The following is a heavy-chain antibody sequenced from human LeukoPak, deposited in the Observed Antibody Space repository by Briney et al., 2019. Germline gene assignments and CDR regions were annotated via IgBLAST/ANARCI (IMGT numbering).Heavy chain of an antibody. D-gene: IGHD2-8*01. V-gene: IGHV4-4*02. Sequence: PSETLSLTCTVSGVSISSSNWWSWVRQPPGQGLEWIGEISLSGLTNYSPSLNSRVTMSLDKPKNQLSLNLSSVTAADTAVYYCSRENGAFSPFGFWGQGTLVTVPS. CDR2: ISLSGLT. CDR3: SRENGAFSPFGF. J-gene: IGHJ4*02. CDR1: GVSISSSNW.